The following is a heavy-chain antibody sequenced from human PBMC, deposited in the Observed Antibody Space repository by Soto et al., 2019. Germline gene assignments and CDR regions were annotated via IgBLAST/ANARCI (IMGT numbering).Heavy chain of an antibody. Sequence: SETLSLTCAVSGGSIKNNDWWSWVRQSPGQGLEWIGEIHHTGDNKYNPSLRSRVTMSVDTSKKHVSLQLNSVTGADTAVYSCAIGRALGTFGLDVGGQGTTVTVSS. J-gene: IGHJ6*02. CDR1: GGSIKNNDW. V-gene: IGHV4-4*02. D-gene: IGHD1-26*01. CDR3: AIGRALGTFGLDV. CDR2: IHHTGDN.